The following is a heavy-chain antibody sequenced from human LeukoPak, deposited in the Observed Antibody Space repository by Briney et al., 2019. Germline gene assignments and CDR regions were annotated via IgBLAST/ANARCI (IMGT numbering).Heavy chain of an antibody. V-gene: IGHV3-11*01. CDR3: ARRARDFGDSHAFDV. Sequence: GGSLRLSCVASGLTFSDTNLAWIRQAPGKGLEWISYIRRVPTDLYYADSVRGRFTITRDNAKNSLYLQMNSLRAEDTANYYCARRARDFGDSHAFDVWGQGTMVTVSS. CDR1: GLTFSDTN. D-gene: IGHD4-17*01. J-gene: IGHJ3*01. CDR2: IRRVPTDL.